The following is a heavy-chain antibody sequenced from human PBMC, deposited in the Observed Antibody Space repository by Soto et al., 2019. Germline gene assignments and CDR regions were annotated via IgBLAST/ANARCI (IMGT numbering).Heavy chain of an antibody. V-gene: IGHV4-30-4*01. CDR2: IDYNGIT. J-gene: IGHJ5*02. D-gene: IGHD2-21*01. CDR3: ARGIQEGFDQ. Sequence: SETLSLTCFVSGDSITNGDYYWSWLRQPPGKDLEWIAYIDYNGITHYNPSLKSRATISLDPSKNHFSLNLTAVTAADTAVYSCARGIQEGFDQWGPGTLVTVS. CDR1: GDSITNGDYY.